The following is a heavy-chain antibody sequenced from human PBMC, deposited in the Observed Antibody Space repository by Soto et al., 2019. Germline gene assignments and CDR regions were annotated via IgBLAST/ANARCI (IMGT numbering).Heavy chain of an antibody. D-gene: IGHD6-19*01. CDR2: IYWDNDK. CDR1: GFSLSSGVG. CDR3: SYRRWLARGRGWFDP. J-gene: IGHJ5*02. V-gene: IGHV2-5*02. Sequence: QITLRESGPPLVKPTETLTLTCSFSGFSLSSGVGVGWVRQPPGKALEWLAVIYWDNDKRSSLSLKSRLTITKDTSRNQVSLTMTNMDPADTAIYYCSYRRWLARGRGWFDPWGPGILVTVSS.